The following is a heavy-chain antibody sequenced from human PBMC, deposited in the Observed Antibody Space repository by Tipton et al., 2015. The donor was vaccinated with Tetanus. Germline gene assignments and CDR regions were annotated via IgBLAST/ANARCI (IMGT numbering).Heavy chain of an antibody. V-gene: IGHV3-33*06. J-gene: IGHJ6*02. Sequence: SLRLSCAASGFTFRSYGMHWVRQAPGKGLEWVAVLWFDGGDEYYADSVRGRFPISRDDSENTLYLQMNSLRVEDTAVYYCAKEFCSSGSCQTYYSYYGPDVWGQGTTVTVSS. D-gene: IGHD2-15*01. CDR1: GFTFRSYG. CDR2: LWFDGGDE. CDR3: AKEFCSSGSCQTYYSYYGPDV.